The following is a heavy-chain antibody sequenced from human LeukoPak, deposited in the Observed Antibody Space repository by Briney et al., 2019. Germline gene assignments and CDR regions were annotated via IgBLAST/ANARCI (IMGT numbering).Heavy chain of an antibody. V-gene: IGHV3-30-3*01. Sequence: GGSLRLSCVASGFTFSTYATHWVRQAPGKGLEWVALISYDGSNKFYADSVKGRFTISRDNSKNTLYLQMNSLRAEDTALYYCAKEMVVTATAFDYWGQGTLVTVSS. CDR1: GFTFSTYA. J-gene: IGHJ4*02. CDR3: AKEMVVTATAFDY. D-gene: IGHD2-21*02. CDR2: ISYDGSNK.